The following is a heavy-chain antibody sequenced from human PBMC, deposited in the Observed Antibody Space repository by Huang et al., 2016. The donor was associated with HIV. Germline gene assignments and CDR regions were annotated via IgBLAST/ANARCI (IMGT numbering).Heavy chain of an antibody. V-gene: IGHV4-39*01. D-gene: IGHD3-3*01. J-gene: IGHJ4*02. Sequence: QPRLQESGPGLVKPSETLSLTCTVSGVSVTRSPWYGVWVRQSPGTGLEWIASINYDGSTYYKSSHKRRLTASLDASMNQFSLKLTSVTAADTAVYFCARDIAIFGEPLDCWGQGTAVTVSS. CDR3: ARDIAIFGEPLDC. CDR1: GVSVTRSPWY. CDR2: INYDGST.